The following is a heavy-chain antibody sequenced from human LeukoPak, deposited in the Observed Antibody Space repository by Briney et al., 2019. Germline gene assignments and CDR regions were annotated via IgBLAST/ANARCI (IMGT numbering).Heavy chain of an antibody. CDR2: IWYDGSNK. J-gene: IGHJ5*02. D-gene: IGHD3-16*01. Sequence: SGRSLRLSCAASGFTFSSYGMHWVRQAPGKGLEWVAVIWYDGSNKYYADSVKGRFTISRDNSKNTLYLQMNSLRAEDTAVYYWAKGPGLWGCYCLGNNWFDPWGQGTLVTVSS. CDR1: GFTFSSYG. CDR3: AKGPGLWGCYCLGNNWFDP. V-gene: IGHV3-33*06.